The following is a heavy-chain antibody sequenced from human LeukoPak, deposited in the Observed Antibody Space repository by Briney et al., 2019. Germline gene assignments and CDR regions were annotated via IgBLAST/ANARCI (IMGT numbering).Heavy chain of an antibody. Sequence: GGSLRLSCAASGFTFSDYYMTWIRQAPGKGLEWVSYISSSGSTTHYADSVKGRFTISRDNAKNSLSVQMNNLRAEDTAVYYCARVPRSGGSIDYWGQGTLVTVSP. V-gene: IGHV3-11*01. CDR2: ISSSGSTT. D-gene: IGHD6-25*01. CDR1: GFTFSDYY. J-gene: IGHJ4*02. CDR3: ARVPRSGGSIDY.